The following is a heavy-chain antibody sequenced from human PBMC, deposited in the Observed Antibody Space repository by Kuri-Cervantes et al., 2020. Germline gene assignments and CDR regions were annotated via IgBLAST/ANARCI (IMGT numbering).Heavy chain of an antibody. CDR2: INPSSGGT. V-gene: IGHV1-2*02. CDR3: AKSQGGPGDREVDS. CDR1: GHTLTELS. D-gene: IGHD7-27*01. Sequence: ASVKVSCKVSGHTLTELSMHWVRQAPGKGLEWMGWINPSSGGTNYAQKFQGRVTMTRDTSISTAYMELSRLRSDDTAVYYCAKSQGGPGDREVDSWGQGTLVTVSS. J-gene: IGHJ4*02.